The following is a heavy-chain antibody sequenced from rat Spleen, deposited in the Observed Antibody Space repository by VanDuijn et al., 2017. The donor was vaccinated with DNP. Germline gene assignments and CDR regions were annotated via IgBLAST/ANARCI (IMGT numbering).Heavy chain of an antibody. CDR2: IWAGGST. D-gene: IGHD1-3*01. J-gene: IGHJ2*01. CDR1: GFSLTSNG. Sequence: QVQLEESGPGLMQPSETLSLTCTVSGFSLTSNGVGWVRQPLGKGLVWMGTIWAGGSTNYNSAVQSRLSISRDTSKSQVFLKMNSLQPEDTGTYYCARPGLYGSSYYFDYWGQGVMVTVSS. V-gene: IGHV2-72*01. CDR3: ARPGLYGSSYYFDY.